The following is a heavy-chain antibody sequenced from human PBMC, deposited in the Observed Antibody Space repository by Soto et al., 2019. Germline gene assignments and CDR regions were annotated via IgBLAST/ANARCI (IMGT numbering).Heavy chain of an antibody. J-gene: IGHJ4*02. Sequence: GGSLRLSCATSGFTFNNYSMSWVRQAPGKGLEWVSSINRGGGPYYADSVKGRFTISRDNSKNMLYLRMNSLRADDTAVYFCARADGPLPVTLLGFWGQGTLVTVSS. CDR1: GFTFNNYS. CDR2: INRGGGP. V-gene: IGHV3-23*01. CDR3: ARADGPLPVTLLGF. D-gene: IGHD5-18*01.